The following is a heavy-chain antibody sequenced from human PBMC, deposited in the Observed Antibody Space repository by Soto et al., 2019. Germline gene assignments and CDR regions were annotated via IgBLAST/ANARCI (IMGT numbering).Heavy chain of an antibody. Sequence: ASVKVSCKASGYTFTSYGISWVRQAPGQGLEWMGWISAYNGNTNYAQKLQGRVTMTTDTSTSTAYMELRSLRSDDTAVYYCARDSPIPIIMVRGVIITSYYYGMDVWGQGTTVTVSS. D-gene: IGHD3-10*01. J-gene: IGHJ6*02. CDR1: GYTFTSYG. CDR2: ISAYNGNT. CDR3: ARDSPIPIIMVRGVIITSYYYGMDV. V-gene: IGHV1-18*04.